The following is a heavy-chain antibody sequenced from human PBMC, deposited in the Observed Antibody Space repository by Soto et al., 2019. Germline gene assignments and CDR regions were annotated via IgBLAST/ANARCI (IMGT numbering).Heavy chain of an antibody. Sequence: SQTLSLTCAISGDSVSSNSAAWNWIRQSPSRGLEWLGRTYYRSKWYNDYAVSVKSRITINPDTSKNQFSLQLNSVTPEDTAVYYCARQYGSGSYLYYYYYGMDVWGQGTTVTVSS. D-gene: IGHD3-10*01. CDR1: GDSVSSNSAA. CDR2: TYYRSKWYN. J-gene: IGHJ6*02. CDR3: ARQYGSGSYLYYYYYGMDV. V-gene: IGHV6-1*01.